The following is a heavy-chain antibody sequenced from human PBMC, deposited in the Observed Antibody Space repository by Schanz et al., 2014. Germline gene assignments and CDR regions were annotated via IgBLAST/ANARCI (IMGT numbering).Heavy chain of an antibody. D-gene: IGHD5-18*01. J-gene: IGHJ4*02. V-gene: IGHV4-59*01. CDR3: ASKARYTYGYDY. CDR1: GRSISSYY. CDR2: IYYSGST. Sequence: QVQLQESGPGLVKPSETLSLTCSVSGRSISSYYWSWIRQPPGKGLEWIGHIYYSGSTNYNPFLKSRVTISADTSKNQLSLKLTSVTAADTAVYYCASKARYTYGYDYWGQGTLVTVSS.